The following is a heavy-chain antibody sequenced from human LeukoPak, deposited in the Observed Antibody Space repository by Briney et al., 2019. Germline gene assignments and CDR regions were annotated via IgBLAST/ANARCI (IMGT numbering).Heavy chain of an antibody. J-gene: IGHJ3*02. V-gene: IGHV1-24*01. CDR2: FDPEDGET. CDR3: ATDPGAGTTAFLAFDI. D-gene: IGHD1-1*01. CDR1: GYTLTELS. Sequence: ASVKVSCKVPGYTLTELSMHWVRQAPGKGLERMGGFDPEDGETIYAQKFQGRVTMTEDTSTDTAYMELSSLRSEDTAVYYCATDPGAGTTAFLAFDIWGQGTMVTVSS.